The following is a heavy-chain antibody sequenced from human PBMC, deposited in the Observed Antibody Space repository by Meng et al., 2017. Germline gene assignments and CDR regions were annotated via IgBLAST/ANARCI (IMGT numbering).Heavy chain of an antibody. D-gene: IGHD6-19*01. CDR2: IGTAGDT. Sequence: GESLKISCAACGFTFSSYDMHWVRQATGKGLEWVSAIGTAGDTYYPGSVKGQFTISRENAKNSLYLQMNSLRAGDTAVYYCARGQDQYSSGWNAFDIWGQGTTVTVSS. J-gene: IGHJ3*02. V-gene: IGHV3-13*03. CDR1: GFTFSSYD. CDR3: ARGQDQYSSGWNAFDI.